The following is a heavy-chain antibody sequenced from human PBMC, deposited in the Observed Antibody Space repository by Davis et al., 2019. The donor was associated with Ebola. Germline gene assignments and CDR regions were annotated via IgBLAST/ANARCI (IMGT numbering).Heavy chain of an antibody. CDR1: GGSLSNYY. D-gene: IGHD6-6*01. Sequence: PSETLSLTCTVSGGSLSNYYWSWIRQPPGKGLEWIGYIYYSGSTNYNPSLKSRVTISVDTSKNQFSLKLSSVTAADTAVYYCARDGRGAARRWGYYFDYWGQGTLVTVSS. V-gene: IGHV4-59*01. CDR2: IYYSGST. CDR3: ARDGRGAARRWGYYFDY. J-gene: IGHJ4*02.